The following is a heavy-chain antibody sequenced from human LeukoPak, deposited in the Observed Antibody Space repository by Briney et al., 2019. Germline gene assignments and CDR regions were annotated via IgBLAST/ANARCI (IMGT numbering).Heavy chain of an antibody. D-gene: IGHD3-22*01. CDR1: GGSISSSSYY. V-gene: IGHV4-39*07. Sequence: SETLSLTCTVSGGSISSSSYYWGWIRQPPGKGLEWIGSIYYSGSTYYNPSLKSRVTISVDTSKNQFSLKLSSVTAADTAVYYCARVYPGGYYYVGWFDPWGQGTLVTVS. CDR2: IYYSGST. J-gene: IGHJ5*02. CDR3: ARVYPGGYYYVGWFDP.